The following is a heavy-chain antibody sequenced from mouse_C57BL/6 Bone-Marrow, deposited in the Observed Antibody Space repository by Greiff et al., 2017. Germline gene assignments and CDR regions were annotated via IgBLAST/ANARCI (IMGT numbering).Heavy chain of an antibody. CDR1: GYTFTASY. V-gene: IGHV1-19*01. CDR2: INPYNGGT. D-gene: IGHD1-1*01. Sequence: EVQLQLSGPVLVKSGASVKMSCKASGYTFTASYMNWVKKSHGTRLEWIGVINPYNGGTSCNQKSKGKATLIVNKSSSTAYMELNSLTSEDSAVYYGARLTITTVVAPNYFDYWGQGTTLTVSS. CDR3: ARLTITTVVAPNYFDY. J-gene: IGHJ2*01.